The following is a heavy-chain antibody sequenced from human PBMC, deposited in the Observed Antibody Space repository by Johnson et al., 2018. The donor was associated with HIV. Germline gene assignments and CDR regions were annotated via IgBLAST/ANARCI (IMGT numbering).Heavy chain of an antibody. Sequence: VQLVESGGGVVRPGGSLRLSCAASGFTFDDYGMSWVRQAPGKGLEWVAGISGTGDNTYYADSVKGRFTISRENSKNTVYLQLNSLRVEDTAVYYCAKGISGYSDAFDIWGQGTMVTVSS. J-gene: IGHJ3*02. CDR3: AKGISGYSDAFDI. D-gene: IGHD3-10*01. CDR2: ISGTGDNT. CDR1: GFTFDDYG. V-gene: IGHV3-23*04.